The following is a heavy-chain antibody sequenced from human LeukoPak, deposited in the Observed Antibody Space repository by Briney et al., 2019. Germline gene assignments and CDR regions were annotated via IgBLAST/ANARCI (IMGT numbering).Heavy chain of an antibody. J-gene: IGHJ4*02. Sequence: GGSLRLSCAASGFTLSSYAMSWVRQAPGKGLEWVSAISGSGGSTYYADSVKGRFTISRDNSKNTLYLQMNSLRAEDTAVYYCAKGVAVAGTAYWGQGTLVTVSS. CDR3: AKGVAVAGTAY. CDR2: ISGSGGST. V-gene: IGHV3-23*01. D-gene: IGHD6-19*01. CDR1: GFTLSSYA.